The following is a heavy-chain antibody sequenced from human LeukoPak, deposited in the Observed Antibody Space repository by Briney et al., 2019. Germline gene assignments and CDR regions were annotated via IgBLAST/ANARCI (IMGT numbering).Heavy chain of an antibody. Sequence: PGGSLRLSCAASGFTFSTYVMTWVRQAPGKGLEWVSALSGSGGSTFYADSVKGRFTISRDNFNSTLYLQMNSLRAEDTAVYYCARFKYSSPENYYFDCWGQGTLVTVSS. V-gene: IGHV3-23*01. J-gene: IGHJ4*02. D-gene: IGHD6-6*01. CDR2: LSGSGGST. CDR3: ARFKYSSPENYYFDC. CDR1: GFTFSTYV.